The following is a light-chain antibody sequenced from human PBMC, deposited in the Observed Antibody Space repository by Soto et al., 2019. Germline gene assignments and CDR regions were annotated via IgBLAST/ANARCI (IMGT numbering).Light chain of an antibody. Sequence: DIQMTQSPSSLSASVGDRVTITCQSSQDITNYLNWYQQKPLKPPKLLINDAYNLETGVSSRFSESGSGTHFSLTINSLQTEDFETYYCQQYDDLPITFGLGTRLDIK. CDR2: DAY. J-gene: IGKJ5*01. CDR1: QDITNY. CDR3: QQYDDLPIT. V-gene: IGKV1-33*01.